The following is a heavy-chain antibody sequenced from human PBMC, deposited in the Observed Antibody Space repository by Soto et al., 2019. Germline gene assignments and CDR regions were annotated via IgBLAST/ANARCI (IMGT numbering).Heavy chain of an antibody. Sequence: PVGSLRLSCAASGFTFSSYGMHWVRQAPGKRLEWVAVIWYDGSNKYYADSVKGRFTISRDNSKNTLYLQMNSLRAEDTAVYYCAKVEYSSGWYFDYWGQGTWSPSPQ. CDR1: GFTFSSYG. CDR2: IWYDGSNK. J-gene: IGHJ4*02. CDR3: AKVEYSSGWYFDY. D-gene: IGHD6-19*01. V-gene: IGHV3-33*06.